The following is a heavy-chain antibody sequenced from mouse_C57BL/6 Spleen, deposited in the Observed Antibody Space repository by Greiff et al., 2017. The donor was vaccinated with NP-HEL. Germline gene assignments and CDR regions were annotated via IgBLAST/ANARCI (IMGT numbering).Heavy chain of an antibody. CDR3: ARGVLRDEGFAY. CDR2: IDPSDSET. J-gene: IGHJ3*01. D-gene: IGHD1-1*01. CDR1: GYTFTSYW. V-gene: IGHV1-52*01. Sequence: VQLQQPGAELVRPGSSVKLSCKASGYTFTSYWMHWVKQRPIQGLEWIGNIDPSDSETHYNQKFKDKATLTVDKSSSTAYMQLSSLTSEDSAVYYCARGVLRDEGFAYWGQGTLVTVSA.